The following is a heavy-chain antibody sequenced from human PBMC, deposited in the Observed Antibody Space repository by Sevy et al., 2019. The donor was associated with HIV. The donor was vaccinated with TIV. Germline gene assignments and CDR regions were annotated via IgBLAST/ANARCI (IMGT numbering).Heavy chain of an antibody. CDR3: AKGSRYYDFWSGKPLDAFDI. V-gene: IGHV3-23*01. CDR2: ISGSGGSS. D-gene: IGHD3-3*01. Sequence: GGSLRLSCAASGFTVSRYAMSWVRQAPGKGLEWVSAISGSGGSSYYADSVKGRFTISRDNSKNTLYLQMNSLRAEDTAVYYCAKGSRYYDFWSGKPLDAFDIWGQGTMVTVSS. J-gene: IGHJ3*02. CDR1: GFTVSRYA.